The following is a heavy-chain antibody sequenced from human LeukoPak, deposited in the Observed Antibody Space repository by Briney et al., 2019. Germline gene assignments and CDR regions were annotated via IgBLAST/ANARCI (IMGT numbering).Heavy chain of an antibody. CDR1: GFTFSSYS. Sequence: PGGSLRLSCAASGFTFSSYSMNWVRQAPGKGLEWVSYISSSSSTIYYADSVKGRFTISRDNAKNSLYLQINSLRAEDTAAYYCARAGYCSGGSCVLNWFDPWGQGTLVTVSS. V-gene: IGHV3-48*01. CDR3: ARAGYCSGGSCVLNWFDP. CDR2: ISSSSSTI. D-gene: IGHD2-15*01. J-gene: IGHJ5*02.